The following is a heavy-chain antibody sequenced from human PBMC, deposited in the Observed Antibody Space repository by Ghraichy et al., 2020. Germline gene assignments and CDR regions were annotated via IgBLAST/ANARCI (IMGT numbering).Heavy chain of an antibody. CDR3: ARTVPAAIPFYYYYGMDV. CDR1: GGSISSYY. V-gene: IGHV4-59*01. D-gene: IGHD2-2*01. Sequence: SETLSLTCTVSGGSISSYYWSWIRQPPGKGLEWIGYIYYSGSTNYNPSLKSRVTISVDTSKNQFSLKLSSVTAADTAVYYCARTVPAAIPFYYYYGMDVWGQGTTVTVSS. CDR2: IYYSGST. J-gene: IGHJ6*02.